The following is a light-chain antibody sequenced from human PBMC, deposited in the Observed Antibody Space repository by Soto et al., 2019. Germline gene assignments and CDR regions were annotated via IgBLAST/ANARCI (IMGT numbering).Light chain of an antibody. CDR1: QTVTANY. CDR2: GAS. CDR3: QQYSNSPLT. V-gene: IGKV3-20*01. J-gene: IGKJ1*01. Sequence: EIVLTQSPGTLSLSPGERATLSCRASQTVTANYLAWYQQEPGQAPRLLIYGASSRATGIPDRFSGSGSGTDFTLTISRLEPEDFALYYCQQYSNSPLTFGQGTKVEIK.